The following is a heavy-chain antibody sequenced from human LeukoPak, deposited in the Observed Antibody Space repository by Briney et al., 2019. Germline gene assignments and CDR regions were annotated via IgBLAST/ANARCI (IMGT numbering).Heavy chain of an antibody. CDR2: LDPSGSQK. D-gene: IGHD1-1*01. CDR3: AIWTSGNY. Sequence: GGSLRLSCTASGFTFNRSWMNWVCQAPGKGLEWVANLDPSGSQKRYVDSVKGRFIISKDNPGASLYLDMYSLRAEDTAIYYCAIWTSGNYWGQGTLVTVSS. CDR1: GFTFNRSW. V-gene: IGHV3-7*01. J-gene: IGHJ4*02.